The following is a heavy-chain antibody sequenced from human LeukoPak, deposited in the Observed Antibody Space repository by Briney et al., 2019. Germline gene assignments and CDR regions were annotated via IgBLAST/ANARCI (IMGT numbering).Heavy chain of an antibody. Sequence: ASVKVSCKASGYTFTSYGISWVRQAPGQGLEWMGWISAYNGNTNYAQKLQGRVTMTTDTSTSTAYMELRSLRSDDTAVYYCARDMGGGGSCYSFFYCGGDYYYYYMDVWGKGTTVTVSS. V-gene: IGHV1-18*01. CDR1: GYTFTSYG. D-gene: IGHD2-15*01. J-gene: IGHJ6*03. CDR3: ARDMGGGGSCYSFFYCGGDYYYYYMDV. CDR2: ISAYNGNT.